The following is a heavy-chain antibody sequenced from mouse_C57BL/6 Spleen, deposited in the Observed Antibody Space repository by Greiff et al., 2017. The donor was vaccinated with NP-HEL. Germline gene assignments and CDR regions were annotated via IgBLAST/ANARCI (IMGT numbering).Heavy chain of an antibody. Sequence: QVQLQQPGAELVMPGASVKLSCKASGYTFTSYWMHWVKQRPGQGLEWIGEIDPSDSYTNYNQKFKGKSTLTVDKSSSTAYMQISSLKSEDSAVYYCARSTPETVDYWGQGTTLTVSS. CDR3: ARSTPETVDY. J-gene: IGHJ2*01. CDR2: IDPSDSYT. CDR1: GYTFTSYW. V-gene: IGHV1-69*01.